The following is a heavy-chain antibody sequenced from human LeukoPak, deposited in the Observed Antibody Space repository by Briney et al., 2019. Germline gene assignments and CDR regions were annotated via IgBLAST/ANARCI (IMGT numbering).Heavy chain of an antibody. V-gene: IGHV3-73*01. CDR1: GFTFSGSA. J-gene: IGHJ6*03. Sequence: GGSLKLSCAASGFTFSGSAMHWVRQASGKGLEWVGRIRSKANSYATAYAASVKGRFTISRDNSKNTAYLQMNSLKTEDTAVYYCSSSDGPDYYYYYYMDVWGKGTRSPSP. CDR3: SSSDGPDYYYYYYMDV. D-gene: IGHD5-24*01. CDR2: IRSKANSYAT.